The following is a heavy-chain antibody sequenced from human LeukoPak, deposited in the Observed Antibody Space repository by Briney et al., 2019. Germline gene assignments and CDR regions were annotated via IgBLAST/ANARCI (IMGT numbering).Heavy chain of an antibody. CDR3: ATNSGYRFDY. Sequence: QPGGSLRLSCVASGFTFSNYWMHWVRQAPGKGLVWVSHINSDGSSTTYADSVKGRFTISRDNAKNTLYLRMNSLRAEDTAVYYCATNSGYRFDYWGQGTLVTVSS. CDR1: GFTFSNYW. J-gene: IGHJ4*02. CDR2: INSDGSST. V-gene: IGHV3-74*01. D-gene: IGHD5-12*01.